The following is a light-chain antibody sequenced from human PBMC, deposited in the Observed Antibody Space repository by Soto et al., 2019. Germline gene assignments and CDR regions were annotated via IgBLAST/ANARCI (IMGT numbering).Light chain of an antibody. Sequence: DIQMTQSPSSLSASVGDRVTITCQASQDITNYLNWYQQKPGKAPKLLIYDASNLETGVPSRFSGSGSGTDFTFTISSLQPEDIATYYCQQFEDFPRAIIFGQGTRL. V-gene: IGKV1-33*01. CDR3: QQFEDFPRAII. J-gene: IGKJ5*01. CDR1: QDITNY. CDR2: DAS.